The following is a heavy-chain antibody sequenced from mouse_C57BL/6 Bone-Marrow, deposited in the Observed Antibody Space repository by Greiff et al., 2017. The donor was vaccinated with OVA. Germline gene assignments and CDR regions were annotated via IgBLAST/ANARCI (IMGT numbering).Heavy chain of an antibody. V-gene: IGHV1-81*01. D-gene: IGHD1-1*01. CDR3: ARQGVMTAVVAAH. J-gene: IGHJ3*01. CDR2: IYPGSGNT. Sequence: QVQLQQSGAELARPGASVKLSCKASGYTFTSYGISWVKQRTGQGLEWIGEIYPGSGNTYYNEKFKGKATLTADKSSSTAYMELRSLTSEDSAVYFCARQGVMTAVVAAHWGQGTLVTVSA. CDR1: GYTFTSYG.